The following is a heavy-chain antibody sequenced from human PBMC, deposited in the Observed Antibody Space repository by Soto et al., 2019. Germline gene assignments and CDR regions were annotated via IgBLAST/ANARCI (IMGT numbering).Heavy chain of an antibody. CDR3: ARGPDNAGTFDS. J-gene: IGHJ4*02. CDR1: GGTFSNYA. D-gene: IGHD1-1*01. V-gene: IGHV1-69*12. Sequence: QVRLVQSGAEVKKPGSSVKVSCKASGGTFSNYAISWVRQAPGQGLEWMGGIILPFGTPNYAQKFQGRVTITGDESMTTAYMGLSGLRSEDTAVYYYARGPDNAGTFDSWGRGTLVTVSP. CDR2: IILPFGTP.